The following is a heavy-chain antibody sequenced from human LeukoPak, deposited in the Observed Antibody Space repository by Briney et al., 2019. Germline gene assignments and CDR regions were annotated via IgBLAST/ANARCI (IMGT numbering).Heavy chain of an antibody. CDR1: GFTFSSYS. Sequence: PGGSLRLSCAASGFTFSSYSMNWVRQAPGKGLEWVSSISSSSSYIYYADSVKGRFTISRDNSKNTLYLQMNSLRAEDTAVYYCAKEGPLWELPLFDYWGQGTLVTVSS. D-gene: IGHD1-26*01. V-gene: IGHV3-21*04. CDR3: AKEGPLWELPLFDY. J-gene: IGHJ4*02. CDR2: ISSSSSYI.